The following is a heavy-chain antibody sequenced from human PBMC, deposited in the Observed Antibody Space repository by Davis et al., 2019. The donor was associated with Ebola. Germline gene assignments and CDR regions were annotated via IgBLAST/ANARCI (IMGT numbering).Heavy chain of an antibody. D-gene: IGHD5-18*01. Sequence: MPSETLSLTCTVSGGSISSYYWSWIRQPPGKGLEWIGEINHSGSTNYNPSLKSRVTISVDTSKNQFSLKLSSVTAADTAVYYCARDAGYSYGFDYWGQGTLVTVSS. CDR1: GGSISSYY. J-gene: IGHJ4*02. V-gene: IGHV4-34*01. CDR2: INHSGST. CDR3: ARDAGYSYGFDY.